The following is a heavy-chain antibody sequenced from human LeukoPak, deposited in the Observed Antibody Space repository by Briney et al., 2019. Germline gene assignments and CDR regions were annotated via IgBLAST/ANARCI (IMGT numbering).Heavy chain of an antibody. CDR2: IIPIFGTA. CDR3: ARNQAYYYDSSGYDAFDI. J-gene: IGHJ3*02. CDR1: GYAFTGYY. Sequence: ASVKVSCKASGYAFTGYYMHWVRQAPGQGLEWMGGIIPIFGTANYAQKFQGRVTITADKSTSTAYMELSSLRSEDTAVYYCARNQAYYYDSSGYDAFDIWGQGTMVTVSS. V-gene: IGHV1-69*06. D-gene: IGHD3-22*01.